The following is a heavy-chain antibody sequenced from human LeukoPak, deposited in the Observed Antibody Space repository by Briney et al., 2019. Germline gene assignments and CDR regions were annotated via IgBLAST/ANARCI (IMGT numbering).Heavy chain of an antibody. Sequence: SETLSFTCTVSGASTSSSSYYWGWIRQPPGKGLEWIGSIFYSGSTYYNPSFKSRVTISIDTSKNQFSLKLSSVTAADTAVYYCARQTSSGPFDYWGQGTLVTVSS. CDR1: GASTSSSSYY. CDR3: ARQTSSGPFDY. CDR2: IFYSGST. V-gene: IGHV4-39*01. J-gene: IGHJ4*02. D-gene: IGHD6-19*01.